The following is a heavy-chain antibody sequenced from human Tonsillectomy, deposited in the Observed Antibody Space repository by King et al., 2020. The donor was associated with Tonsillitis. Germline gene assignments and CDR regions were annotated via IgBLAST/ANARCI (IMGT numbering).Heavy chain of an antibody. CDR3: AKPTAGGVRYLGDYYYYYGIDV. D-gene: IGHD1-1*01. Sequence: VQLVESGGGLVQRGGSLRLSCAASGFTFDIYAMSWVRQAPGKGLEWVSALSGSGASTYYADSVKGRFTISRDNSKNTLYLQMHSLKAEDTAVYYCAKPTAGGVRYLGDYYYYYGIDVWGQGTTVTVSS. J-gene: IGHJ6*01. V-gene: IGHV3-23*04. CDR2: LSGSGAST. CDR1: GFTFDIYA.